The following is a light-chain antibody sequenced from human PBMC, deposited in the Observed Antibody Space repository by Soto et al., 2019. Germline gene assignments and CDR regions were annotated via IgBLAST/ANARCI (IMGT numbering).Light chain of an antibody. CDR1: QSVRSN. CDR3: QQRSKWPIT. V-gene: IGKV3-11*01. Sequence: EIVLTQSPCTLSLSPGERVTLSFRASQSVRSNLAWYQQKPGQSPRLLVYDVSNRATGIPARFSGSGSGTDFTLTISSLEPEDFAVYYCQQRSKWPITFGQGTRLEIK. J-gene: IGKJ5*01. CDR2: DVS.